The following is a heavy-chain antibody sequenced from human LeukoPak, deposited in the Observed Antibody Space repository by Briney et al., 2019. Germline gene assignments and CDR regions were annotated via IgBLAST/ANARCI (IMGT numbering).Heavy chain of an antibody. V-gene: IGHV1-8*01. Sequence: ASVKVSCKASGYTLTNYDITWVRQATGQGLEWMGWMKSDSGNTAYPQKFQGRVTMTRDTSINTAYTKLSSLRSEDTAVYYCARVRYGDYGYYYYGMDVWGQGTTVTVSS. J-gene: IGHJ6*02. CDR3: ARVRYGDYGYYYYGMDV. CDR2: MKSDSGNT. D-gene: IGHD4-17*01. CDR1: GYTLTNYD.